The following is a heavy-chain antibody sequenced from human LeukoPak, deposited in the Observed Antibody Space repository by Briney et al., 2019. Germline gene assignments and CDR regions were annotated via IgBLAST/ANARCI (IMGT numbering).Heavy chain of an antibody. J-gene: IGHJ6*03. D-gene: IGHD2-2*01. V-gene: IGHV4-39*01. CDR2: IYYSGST. CDR3: ARGSAAAPKLYYYYYYMDV. Sequence: SETLSLTCTVSGGSISSSSYYWGWIRQPPGKGLEWIGSIYYSGSTYYNPSLKSRVTISVDTSKNQFSLKLSSVTAADTAVYYCARGSAAAPKLYYYYYYMDVWGKGTTVTVSS. CDR1: GGSISSSSYY.